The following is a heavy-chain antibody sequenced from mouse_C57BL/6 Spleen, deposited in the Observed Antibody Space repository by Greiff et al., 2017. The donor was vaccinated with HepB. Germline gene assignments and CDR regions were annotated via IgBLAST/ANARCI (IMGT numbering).Heavy chain of an antibody. CDR3: ARKRIYYDYGEAFAY. CDR2: INPNNGGT. V-gene: IGHV1-26*01. J-gene: IGHJ3*01. D-gene: IGHD2-4*01. CDR1: GYTFTDYY. Sequence: EVKLQQSGPELVKPGASVKISCKASGYTFTDYYMNWVKQSHGKSLEWIGDINPNNGGTSYNQKFKGKATLTVDKSSSTAYMELRSLTSEDSAVYYCARKRIYYDYGEAFAYWGQGTLVTVSA.